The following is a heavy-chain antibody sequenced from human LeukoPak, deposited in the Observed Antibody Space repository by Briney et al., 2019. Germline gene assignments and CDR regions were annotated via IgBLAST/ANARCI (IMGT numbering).Heavy chain of an antibody. CDR3: ARVTGGRYCSTTSCYMRGWFDP. D-gene: IGHD2-2*02. V-gene: IGHV1-69*06. Sequence: ASVKVSCKASGGTFSSYAISWVRQAPGQGPDWMGGIIPIFGTANYAQKFQGRVTITADKSTSTAYMELSSLRSEDTAVYYCARVTGGRYCSTTSCYMRGWFDPWGQGTLVTVSS. CDR2: IIPIFGTA. CDR1: GGTFSSYA. J-gene: IGHJ5*02.